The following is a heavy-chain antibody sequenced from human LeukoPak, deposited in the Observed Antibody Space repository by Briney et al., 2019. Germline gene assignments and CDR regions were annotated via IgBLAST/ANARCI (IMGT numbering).Heavy chain of an antibody. CDR3: ARDGGVGSYFDY. CDR1: GFTFSSYA. J-gene: IGHJ4*02. Sequence: GRSLRLSCAASGFTFSSYAMHWVRQAPGKGLEWVAVISYDGSNKYYADSVKGRFTISRDNSKNTLYLQMNSLRAEDTAVYYCARDGGVGSYFDYWGQGTLVTVSS. CDR2: ISYDGSNK. D-gene: IGHD3-10*01. V-gene: IGHV3-30-3*01.